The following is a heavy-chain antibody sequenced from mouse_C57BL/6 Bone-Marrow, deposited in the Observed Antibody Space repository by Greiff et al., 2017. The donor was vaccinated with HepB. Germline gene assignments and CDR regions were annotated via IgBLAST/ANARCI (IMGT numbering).Heavy chain of an antibody. CDR1: GYTFTSYG. J-gene: IGHJ2*01. CDR2: IYPRSGNT. D-gene: IGHD2-5*01. CDR3: ARDYSNPYYFDY. Sequence: LVESGAELARPGASVKLSCKASGYTFTSYGISWVKQRTGQGLEWIGEIYPRSGNTYYNEKFKGKATLTADKSSSTAYMELRSLTSEDSAVYFCARDYSNPYYFDYWGQGTTLTVSS. V-gene: IGHV1-81*01.